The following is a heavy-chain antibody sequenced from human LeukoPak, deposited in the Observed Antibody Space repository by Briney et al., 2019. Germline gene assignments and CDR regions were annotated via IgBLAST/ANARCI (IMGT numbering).Heavy chain of an antibody. D-gene: IGHD3-22*01. CDR3: ARVLYYYDSSRYPRPLESTPDELYYFDY. Sequence: ASVKVSCKASGYTFTGYYMHWVRQAPGQGLEWMGWINPNSGGTNYAQKVQGRVTMTRDTSISTAYMDLSRLRSDDTAVYYCARVLYYYDSSRYPRPLESTPDELYYFDYWGQGTLVTVSS. CDR2: INPNSGGT. J-gene: IGHJ4*02. V-gene: IGHV1-2*02. CDR1: GYTFTGYY.